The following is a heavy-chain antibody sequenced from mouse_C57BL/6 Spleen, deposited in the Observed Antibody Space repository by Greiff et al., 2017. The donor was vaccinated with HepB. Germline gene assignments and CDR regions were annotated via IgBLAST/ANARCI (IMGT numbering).Heavy chain of an antibody. V-gene: IGHV2-5*01. J-gene: IGHJ2*01. D-gene: IGHD2-5*01. CDR3: AKNGDYYSNYFDY. Sequence: QVQLKESGPGLVQPSQSLSITCTVSGFSLTSYGVHWVRQSPGKGLEWLGVIWRGGSTDYNAAFMSRLSVTKDNSKSQVFFKMNSLQADDTAIYYCAKNGDYYSNYFDYWGQGTTLTVSS. CDR2: IWRGGST. CDR1: GFSLTSYG.